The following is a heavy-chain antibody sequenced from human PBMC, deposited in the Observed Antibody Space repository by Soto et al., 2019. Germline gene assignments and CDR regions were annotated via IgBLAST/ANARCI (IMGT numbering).Heavy chain of an antibody. D-gene: IGHD3-22*01. V-gene: IGHV1-2*04. CDR1: GYTFTGYY. CDR3: ARDGYYDSSGYPEYYGMDV. Sequence: QVQLVQSGAEVKKPGASVKVSCKASGYTFTGYYMHWVRQAPGQGVEWMGWINPNSGGTNYAQRFQGWVTMTRDTSISTAYMELSRLRSDDTAVYYCARDGYYDSSGYPEYYGMDVWGQGTTVTVSS. J-gene: IGHJ6*02. CDR2: INPNSGGT.